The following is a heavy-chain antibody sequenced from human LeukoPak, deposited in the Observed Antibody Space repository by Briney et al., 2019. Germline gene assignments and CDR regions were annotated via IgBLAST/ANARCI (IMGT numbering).Heavy chain of an antibody. CDR3: ARACSSTSCYEGAFDI. CDR2: INPNSGGT. Sequence: ASVKVSCKASGGTFSSYAISWVRQAPGQGLEWMGWINPNSGGTNYAQKFQGWVTMTRDTSISTAYMELSRLRSDDTAVYYCARACSSTSCYEGAFDIWGQGTMVTVSS. V-gene: IGHV1-2*04. CDR1: GGTFSSYA. D-gene: IGHD2-2*01. J-gene: IGHJ3*02.